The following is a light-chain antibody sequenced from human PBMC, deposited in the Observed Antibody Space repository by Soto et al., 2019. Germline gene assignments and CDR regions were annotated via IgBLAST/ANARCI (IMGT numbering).Light chain of an antibody. J-gene: IGLJ2*01. Sequence: QPVLTQPPSASGTPGQRVTISCAGSSSNIGSNTVNWYQQLPGTAPKLLIYTNNHRPSGVPDRFSGSKSGTSASLAISGLQSEDEADYYCAAWDDSLNGRGVFGGGTKLTVL. V-gene: IGLV1-44*01. CDR1: SSNIGSNT. CDR2: TNN. CDR3: AAWDDSLNGRGV.